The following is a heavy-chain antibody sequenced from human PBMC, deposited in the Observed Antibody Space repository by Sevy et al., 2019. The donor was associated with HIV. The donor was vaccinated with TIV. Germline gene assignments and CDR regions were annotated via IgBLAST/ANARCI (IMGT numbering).Heavy chain of an antibody. V-gene: IGHV3-9*01. J-gene: IGHJ3*02. CDR2: ISWNSGSI. CDR3: AKGGYSGTGGAFDI. Sequence: SLRLSCAASGFTFDDYAMHWVRQAPGKGLEWVSGISWNSGSIGYADSVKGRFTISRDNAKNSLYLQMNSLRAEDTALYYCAKGGYSGTGGAFDIWGQGTMVTVSS. D-gene: IGHD1-26*01. CDR1: GFTFDDYA.